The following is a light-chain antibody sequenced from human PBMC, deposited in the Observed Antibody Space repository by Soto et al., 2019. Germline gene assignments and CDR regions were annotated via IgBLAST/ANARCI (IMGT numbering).Light chain of an antibody. V-gene: IGKV2D-29*01. J-gene: IGKJ2*01. CDR1: QSRLHTNGKTY. CDR2: EVS. Sequence: IVVAQTPLSLSVTPGQPASISCKSSQSRLHTNGKTYFYWYMQRAGQPPQLLIYEVSNRLSGVSDRISGSGSGTDFTLKISRVEAEDVGVYYCMQSTQLPPTFGQGTKLEIK. CDR3: MQSTQLPPT.